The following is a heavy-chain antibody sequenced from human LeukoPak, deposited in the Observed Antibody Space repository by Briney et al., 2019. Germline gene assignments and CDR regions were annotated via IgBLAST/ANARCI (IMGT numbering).Heavy chain of an antibody. J-gene: IGHJ3*02. CDR1: GGSISSGDYY. CDR2: IYYSGST. D-gene: IGHD2-2*01. CDR3: ARSPGDCSSTSCPPDAFDI. V-gene: IGHV4-30-4*01. Sequence: PSETLSLTCTVSGGSISSGDYYWSWIRQPPGKGLEWIRYIYYSGSTYYNPSLKSRVTISVDTSKNQFSLKLSSVTAADTAVYYCARSPGDCSSTSCPPDAFDIWGQGTMVTVSS.